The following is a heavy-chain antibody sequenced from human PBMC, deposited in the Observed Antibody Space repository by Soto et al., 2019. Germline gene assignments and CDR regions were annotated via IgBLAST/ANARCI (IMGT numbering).Heavy chain of an antibody. CDR1: GYTFTSYA. CDR2: INAGNGNT. V-gene: IGHV1-3*05. Sequence: QVQLVQSGAEEKKPGASVKVSCKASGYTFTSYAMHWVRQAPGQRLEWMGWINAGNGNTKYSQKFQGRVTITRDTSASTAYMELSSLRSEDTAVYYCARADPQWLIHAEYFQHWGQGTLVTVSS. D-gene: IGHD6-19*01. J-gene: IGHJ1*01. CDR3: ARADPQWLIHAEYFQH.